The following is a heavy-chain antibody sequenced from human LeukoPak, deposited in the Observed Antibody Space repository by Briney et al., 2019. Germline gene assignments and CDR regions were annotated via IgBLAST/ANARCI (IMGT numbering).Heavy chain of an antibody. CDR2: IYYSGST. V-gene: IGHV4-59*08. CDR3: ARQGPYYYDSSGYYYLGSEGDNWFDP. Sequence: PSETLSLTCTVSGGSISSYYWSWIRQPPGKGLEWIGYIYYSGSTNYYPSLKRRVTISVDTSKNQFSLKLSSVTAADTAVYYCARQGPYYYDSSGYYYLGSEGDNWFDPWGQGTLVTVSS. D-gene: IGHD3-22*01. J-gene: IGHJ5*02. CDR1: GGSISSYY.